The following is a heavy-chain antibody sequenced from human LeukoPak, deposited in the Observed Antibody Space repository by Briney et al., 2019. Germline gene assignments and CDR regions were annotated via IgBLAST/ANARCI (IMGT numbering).Heavy chain of an antibody. Sequence: GGSLRLSCAASGFTFSSSWMSWVRQAPGKGLEWVAVISYDGSNKYYADSVKGRFTISRDNSKNTLYLQMNSLRAEDTAVYYCAREGIVVVIGAFDIWGQGTMVTVSS. CDR3: AREGIVVVIGAFDI. CDR1: GFTFSSSW. CDR2: ISYDGSNK. V-gene: IGHV3-30-3*01. D-gene: IGHD3-22*01. J-gene: IGHJ3*02.